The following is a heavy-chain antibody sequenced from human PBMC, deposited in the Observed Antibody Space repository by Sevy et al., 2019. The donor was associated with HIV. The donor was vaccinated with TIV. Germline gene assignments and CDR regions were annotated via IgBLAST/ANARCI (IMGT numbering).Heavy chain of an antibody. Sequence: GGSLRLSCAGSGFTFRSYGIHWVRQSPGKGLEWVAFISFDGRNTYSADSVKGRFTVSRDNSNNAVNLQMNNLRTEDTAMYYCAKDILGDNSPWFFFDYWGQGTQLTVSS. D-gene: IGHD3-9*01. V-gene: IGHV3-30*18. CDR1: GFTFRSYG. CDR2: ISFDGRNT. CDR3: AKDILGDNSPWFFFDY. J-gene: IGHJ4*02.